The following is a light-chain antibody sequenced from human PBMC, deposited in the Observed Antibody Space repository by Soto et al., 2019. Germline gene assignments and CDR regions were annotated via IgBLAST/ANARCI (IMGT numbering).Light chain of an antibody. CDR3: MQALQMWT. Sequence: DSVMTQSPLSLPVSPGEPASISCRSSQSLLHSNGYNYLDWYLQKPGQSPQLLIYLGSNRASGVPDRFSGSGSGTDFTLKIRRVEAEDVGVYYCMQALQMWTLGQGTKVDIK. CDR1: QSLLHSNGYNY. J-gene: IGKJ1*01. V-gene: IGKV2-28*01. CDR2: LGS.